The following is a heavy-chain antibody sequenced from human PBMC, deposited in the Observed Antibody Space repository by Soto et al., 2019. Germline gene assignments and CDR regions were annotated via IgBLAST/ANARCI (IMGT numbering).Heavy chain of an antibody. CDR2: INPNSGDT. V-gene: IGHV1-2*04. D-gene: IGHD3-16*02. Sequence: GASVKVSCKASGYTFTGSYMHWVRQAPGQGLEWMGWINPNSGDTNYAQKFQGWVTMTRDTSISTAYMELSRLRSDDTAVYYCARGEMVLYLGESSLAPHCDYYLDVWGKGTMVTVSS. J-gene: IGHJ6*03. CDR1: GYTFTGSY. CDR3: ARGEMVLYLGESSLAPHCDYYLDV.